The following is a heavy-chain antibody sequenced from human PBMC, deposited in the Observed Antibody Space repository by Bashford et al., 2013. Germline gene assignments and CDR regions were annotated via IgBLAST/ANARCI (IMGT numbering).Heavy chain of an antibody. CDR3: AGRYYYDTTGPLYFDL. J-gene: IGHJ4*02. CDR2: IHISGST. V-gene: IGHV4-4*07. Sequence: RPLLYSSETLSLTCNVSGGSISSYYWSWIRQPAGKGLEWIGRIHISGSTDYNPSLKSRVTMSGDTSKSQFSLRLSSVTAADTAVYYCAGRYYYDTTGPLYFDLWGQGTLVTVSS. D-gene: IGHD3-22*01. CDR1: GGSISSYY.